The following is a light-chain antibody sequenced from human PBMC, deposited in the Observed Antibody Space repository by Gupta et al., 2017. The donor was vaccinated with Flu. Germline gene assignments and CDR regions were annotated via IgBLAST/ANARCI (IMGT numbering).Light chain of an antibody. CDR1: QGISSW. CDR3: QQPNSFPIT. V-gene: IGKV1-12*01. J-gene: IGKJ1*01. CDR2: AAS. Sequence: DIQMTQSPSSVSASVGDRVTSTSRASQGISSWLAWYQQKPGKAPKLLIYAASRLQSGVPSRFSGSSSETNFALTISSRQPEDFATYYCQQPNSFPITFGQGTQVEIK.